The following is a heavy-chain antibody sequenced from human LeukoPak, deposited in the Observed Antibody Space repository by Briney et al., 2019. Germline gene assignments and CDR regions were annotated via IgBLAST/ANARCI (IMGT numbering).Heavy chain of an antibody. J-gene: IGHJ4*02. CDR2: ISGSGGST. CDR3: AKSRKSVVVPGGSDY. Sequence: GGSLRLSCAASGFTFSSYAMSWVRQAPGKGLEWVSAISGSGGSTYYADSVKGRFTISRDNSKNTLYLQMNSLRAEDTAVYYCAKSRKSVVVPGGSDYWGQGTLVTVSS. D-gene: IGHD2-2*01. V-gene: IGHV3-23*01. CDR1: GFTFSSYA.